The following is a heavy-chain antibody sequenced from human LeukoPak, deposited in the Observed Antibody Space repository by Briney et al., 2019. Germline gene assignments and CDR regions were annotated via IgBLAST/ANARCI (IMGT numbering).Heavy chain of an antibody. CDR2: ISRNSGSE. D-gene: IGHD1-1*01. V-gene: IGHV3-9*01. Sequence: GRSLRLSCAASGFSFDDYAMHWLRQAPGKGLQWVSGISRNSGSEGYADSVKGRFTISRDNAKNSLYLQMNSLRAEDTAFYYCAKDGRPDTYGIFDLWGHGTLVTVSS. CDR3: AKDGRPDTYGIFDL. J-gene: IGHJ4*01. CDR1: GFSFDDYA.